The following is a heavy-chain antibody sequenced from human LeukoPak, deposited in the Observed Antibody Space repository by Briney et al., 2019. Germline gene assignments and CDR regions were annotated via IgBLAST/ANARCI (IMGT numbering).Heavy chain of an antibody. CDR1: GFTFSTYW. D-gene: IGHD2/OR15-2a*01. CDR3: ARAEHGGDSNFPY. J-gene: IGHJ4*02. Sequence: GGSLRLSCAASGFTFSTYWMHWVRQAPGQGLVWLSRISSDGSNTINADYVEGRFTVTRDNAKNTVYLQMNSLTAEDTAVYYCARAEHGGDSNFPYWGQGTLVTVSS. V-gene: IGHV3-74*01. CDR2: ISSDGSNT.